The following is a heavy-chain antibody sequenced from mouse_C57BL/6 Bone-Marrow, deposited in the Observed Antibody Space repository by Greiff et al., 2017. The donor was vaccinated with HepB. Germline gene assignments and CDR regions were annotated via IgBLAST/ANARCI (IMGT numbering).Heavy chain of an antibody. CDR2: ISSGSSTI. CDR1: GFTFSDYG. J-gene: IGHJ3*01. D-gene: IGHD1-1*01. CDR3: ARGYYYGSSPFAY. Sequence: VQLKESGGGLVKPGGSLKLSCAASGFTFSDYGMHWVRQAPEKGLEWVAYISSGSSTIYYADTVKGRFTISRDNAKNTLCLQMTSLRSEDTAMYYCARGYYYGSSPFAYWGQGTLVTVSA. V-gene: IGHV5-17*01.